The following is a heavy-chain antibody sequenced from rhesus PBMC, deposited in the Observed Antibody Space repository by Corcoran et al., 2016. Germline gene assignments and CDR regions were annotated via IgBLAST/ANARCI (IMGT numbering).Heavy chain of an antibody. CDR3: ARGYFYFDF. J-gene: IGHJ4*01. V-gene: IGHV4S2*01. CDR2: IYGSGGNT. CDR1: GSSINNTY. D-gene: IGHD2-2*01. Sequence: QVHLQESGPGLVKPSETLPLTCAVSGSSINNTYWSWIRQAPGKGLGWIGLIYGSGGNTDYNPSLKSRVTISIDTSMNQFSLRLNSVTAADTAVYYCARGYFYFDFWGQGVLVTVSS.